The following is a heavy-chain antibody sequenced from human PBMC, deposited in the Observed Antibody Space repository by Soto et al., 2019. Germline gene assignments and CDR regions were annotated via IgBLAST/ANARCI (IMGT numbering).Heavy chain of an antibody. CDR2: IWYDGSNK. CDR1: GFTFSSYG. J-gene: IGHJ6*02. Sequence: PGRSLRLSCAASGFTFSSYGMQWVRQAPGKGLEWVAVIWYDGSNKYYADSVKGRFTISRDNSKNTLYLQMNSLRAEDTAVYYCARDLFPVDIVATILASSYYYYYGMDVWGQGTTVTVSS. CDR3: ARDLFPVDIVATILASSYYYYYGMDV. D-gene: IGHD5-12*01. V-gene: IGHV3-33*01.